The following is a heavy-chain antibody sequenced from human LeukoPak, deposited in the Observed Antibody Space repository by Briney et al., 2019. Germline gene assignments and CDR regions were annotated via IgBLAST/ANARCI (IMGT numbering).Heavy chain of an antibody. V-gene: IGHV4-59*01. J-gene: IGHJ4*02. Sequence: PSETLSLTCTVSSGSISSYYWNWIRQPPGKGLEWIGYIYYSGSTNYNPSLKSRVTISVDTSKNQFSLKLSSVTAADTAVYYCARFLHDYGDYGIDYWGQGTLVTVSS. CDR2: IYYSGST. CDR1: SGSISSYY. D-gene: IGHD4-17*01. CDR3: ARFLHDYGDYGIDY.